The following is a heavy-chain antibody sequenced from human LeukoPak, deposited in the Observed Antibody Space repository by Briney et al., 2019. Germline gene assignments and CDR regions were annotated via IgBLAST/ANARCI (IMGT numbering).Heavy chain of an antibody. J-gene: IGHJ4*02. CDR1: GFTFSSYW. D-gene: IGHD2-15*01. CDR2: INSDGSST. V-gene: IGHV3-74*01. CDR3: ARGSGGRAGYFDY. Sequence: GGSLRLSCAASGFTFSSYWMHWVRHAPGKGLVWVSRINSDGSSTSYADSVKGRFTISRDNAKNTLYLQMNSLRAEDTAVYYCARGSGGRAGYFDYWGQGTLVIVSS.